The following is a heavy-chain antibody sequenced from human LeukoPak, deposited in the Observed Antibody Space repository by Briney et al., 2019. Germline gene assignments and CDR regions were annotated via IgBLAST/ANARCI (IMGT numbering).Heavy chain of an antibody. CDR2: RSYDGSNK. J-gene: IGHJ3*02. CDR1: GFTFSSYA. Sequence: GRSLRLSCAASGFTFSSYAMHWVRQAPGKGLEWVAVRSYDGSNKYYADSVKGRFTISRDNSKNTLYLQMNSLRAEDTAVYYCATSFYDSSGWDAFDIWGQGTMVTVSS. D-gene: IGHD3-22*01. CDR3: ATSFYDSSGWDAFDI. V-gene: IGHV3-30*04.